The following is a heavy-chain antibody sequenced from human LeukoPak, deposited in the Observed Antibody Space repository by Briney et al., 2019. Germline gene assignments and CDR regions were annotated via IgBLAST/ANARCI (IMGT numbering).Heavy chain of an antibody. J-gene: IGHJ4*02. CDR3: ARDFTEMATIGG. CDR2: IYSGGST. V-gene: IGHV3-53*01. D-gene: IGHD5-24*01. CDR1: GFTVSSNY. Sequence: RPGGSLRLSCAASGFTVSSNYRSWVRQAPGKGLEWVSVIYSGGSTYDADSVKGRFTISRDNSKSTLYLQMNSLRAEDTAVYYCARDFTEMATIGGWGQGTLVTVSS.